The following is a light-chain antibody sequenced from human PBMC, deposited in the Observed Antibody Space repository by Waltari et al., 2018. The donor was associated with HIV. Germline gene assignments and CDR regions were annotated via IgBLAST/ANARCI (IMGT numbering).Light chain of an antibody. CDR2: GAY. Sequence: DIQVTQSHPSLSASVGERVIVTCRTSQTVSDYINWYQHKPGKATKLLIYGAYNLESGLPSWCSGTGSAKYFTLTINNLQPADFATYYCQGSHSSHTFGQGT. CDR1: QTVSDY. J-gene: IGKJ2*01. CDR3: QGSHSSHT. V-gene: IGKV1-39*01.